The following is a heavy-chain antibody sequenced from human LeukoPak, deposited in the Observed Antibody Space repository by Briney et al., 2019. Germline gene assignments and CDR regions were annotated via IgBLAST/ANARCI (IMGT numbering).Heavy chain of an antibody. CDR1: GFTFSSYA. Sequence: PGGSLRLSCAASGFTFSSYAMSWVRQAPGKGLEWVAFIRYDGSNKYYADSVKGRFTISRDNSKNTLYLQMNSLRAEDTAVYYCASPGGITIFGGFDYWGQGTLVTVSS. CDR2: IRYDGSNK. V-gene: IGHV3-30*02. CDR3: ASPGGITIFGGFDY. D-gene: IGHD3-3*01. J-gene: IGHJ4*02.